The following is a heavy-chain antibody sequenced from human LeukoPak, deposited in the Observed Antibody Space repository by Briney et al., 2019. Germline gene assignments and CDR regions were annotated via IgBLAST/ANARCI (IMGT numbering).Heavy chain of an antibody. CDR2: ISGSAGST. Sequence: PGGSLRLSCAASGFTFSSYGMSWVRQAPGKGLEWVSAISGSAGSTYYADSVKGRFTISRDNTKNSLYLQMNSLRAEDTAVYYCARVLQRRWLVVGGVFDYWGQGTLVTVSS. D-gene: IGHD5-24*01. J-gene: IGHJ4*02. CDR1: GFTFSSYG. V-gene: IGHV3-23*01. CDR3: ARVLQRRWLVVGGVFDY.